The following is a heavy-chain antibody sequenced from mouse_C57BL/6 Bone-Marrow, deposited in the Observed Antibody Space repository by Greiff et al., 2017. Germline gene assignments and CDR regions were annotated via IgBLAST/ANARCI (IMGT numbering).Heavy chain of an antibody. V-gene: IGHV1-81*01. D-gene: IGHD2-3*01. J-gene: IGHJ3*01. CDR1: GYTFTSYG. CDR2: IYPRSGNT. CDR3: ARDGYYAVAY. Sequence: VKLQESGAELARPGASVKLSCKASGYTFTSYGISWVKQRTGQGLEWIGEIYPRSGNTYYNEKFKGKATLTADKSSSTAYMELRSLTSEDSAVYFCARDGYYAVAYWGQGTLVTVSA.